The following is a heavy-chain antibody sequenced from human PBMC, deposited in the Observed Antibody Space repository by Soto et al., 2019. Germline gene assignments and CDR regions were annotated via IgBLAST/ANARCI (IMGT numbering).Heavy chain of an antibody. Sequence: EVQLVESGGGLVQPGGSLRLSCAASGFIFSSYSMSWVRQAPGKGLEWVSYITSSGSSTIYYADSVKGRFTISRDNAKNSLYLQMNSLRDEDTAVYYCARDSSPYSTSWYYFDYWGQGTLVTVSS. V-gene: IGHV3-48*02. CDR3: ARDSSPYSTSWYYFDY. CDR2: ITSSGSSTI. J-gene: IGHJ4*02. D-gene: IGHD6-13*01. CDR1: GFIFSSYS.